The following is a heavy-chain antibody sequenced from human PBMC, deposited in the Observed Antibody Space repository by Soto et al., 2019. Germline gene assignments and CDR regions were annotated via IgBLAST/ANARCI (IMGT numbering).Heavy chain of an antibody. CDR3: AKSSGWYINWFDP. D-gene: IGHD6-19*01. V-gene: IGHV3-30*18. CDR1: GFTFSNHG. J-gene: IGHJ5*02. Sequence: QVQLVESGGGVVQPRRSLRLSCVASGFTFSNHGMHWVRQAPGKGLEWVAVISYDGSNKHYADSVKGRFTISRDNSKNTLDLQMNSLRAEDTAVYYCAKSSGWYINWFDPWGQGTLVTVSS. CDR2: ISYDGSNK.